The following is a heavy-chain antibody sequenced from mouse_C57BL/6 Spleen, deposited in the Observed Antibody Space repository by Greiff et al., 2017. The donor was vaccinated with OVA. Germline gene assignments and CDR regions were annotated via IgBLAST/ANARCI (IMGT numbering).Heavy chain of an antibody. CDR3: TLNYDYNLPFAY. Sequence: VQLQQSGTVLARPGASVKMSCKTSGYTFTSYWMHWVKQRPGQGLEWIGAIYPGNSDTSYNQKFKGKAKLTAVTSASTAYMELSSLTNEDSAVYYCTLNYDYNLPFAYWGQGTLVTVSA. CDR1: GYTFTSYW. D-gene: IGHD2-4*01. CDR2: IYPGNSDT. V-gene: IGHV1-5*01. J-gene: IGHJ3*01.